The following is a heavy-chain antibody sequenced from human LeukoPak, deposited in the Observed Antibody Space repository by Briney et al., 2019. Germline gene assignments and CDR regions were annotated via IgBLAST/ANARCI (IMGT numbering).Heavy chain of an antibody. V-gene: IGHV4-59*08. Sequence: SETLSLTCAVYGGSFSGYYWSWIRQPPGKGLEWIGYIYYSGSTNYNPSLKSRVTISVDTSKNQFSLKLSSVTAADTAVYYCARVGGMVRGVIITYYFDYWGQGTLVTVSS. J-gene: IGHJ4*02. CDR1: GGSFSGYY. CDR3: ARVGGMVRGVIITYYFDY. D-gene: IGHD3-10*01. CDR2: IYYSGST.